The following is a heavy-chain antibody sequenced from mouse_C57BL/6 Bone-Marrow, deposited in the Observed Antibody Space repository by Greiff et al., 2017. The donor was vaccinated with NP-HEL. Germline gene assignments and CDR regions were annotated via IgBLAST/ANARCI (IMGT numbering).Heavy chain of an antibody. J-gene: IGHJ4*01. V-gene: IGHV3-5*01. CDR2: IYYSGTI. Sequence: EVQLQESGPGLVKPSPTVFLTCTVSGISFTPGNFRWIWLRPFPGHKLEWIGYIYYSGTITYNPSLTSRTTITRDTPKNPFFLEMNSLTAEDTATYFCARYGYDYAMDYWGQGTSVTVSS. D-gene: IGHD2-2*01. CDR3: ARYGYDYAMDY. CDR1: GISFTPGNFR.